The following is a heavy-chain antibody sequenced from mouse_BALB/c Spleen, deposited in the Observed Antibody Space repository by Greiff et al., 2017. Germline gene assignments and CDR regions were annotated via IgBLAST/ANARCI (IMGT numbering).Heavy chain of an antibody. V-gene: IGHV2-6-7*01. CDR1: GFSLTGYG. J-gene: IGHJ3*01. D-gene: IGHD1-1*01. CDR2: IWGDGST. CDR3: ARGGYYGSSPSFAY. Sequence: VQRVESGPGLVAPSQSLSITCTVSGFSLTGYGVNWVRQPPGKGLEWLGMIWGDGSTDYNSALKSRLSISKDNSKSQVFLKMNSLQTDDTARYYCARGGYYGSSPSFAYWGQGTLVTVSA.